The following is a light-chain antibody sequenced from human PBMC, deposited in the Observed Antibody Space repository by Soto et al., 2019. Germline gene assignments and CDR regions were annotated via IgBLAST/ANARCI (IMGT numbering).Light chain of an antibody. CDR1: SSNIESNT. CDR2: SND. Sequence: QSVLTQAPSASGTPGQRITISCSGSSSNIESNTVTWYQHLPGTAPKLVIYSNDQRPSGVSARFSASTSGTTASLAISGLQSEDEADYYCAAWDDRLNCYVFGGGTKLTVL. J-gene: IGLJ1*01. CDR3: AAWDDRLNCYV. V-gene: IGLV1-44*01.